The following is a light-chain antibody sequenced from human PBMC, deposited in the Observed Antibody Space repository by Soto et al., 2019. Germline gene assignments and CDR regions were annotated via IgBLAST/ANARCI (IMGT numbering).Light chain of an antibody. CDR2: GAS. J-gene: IGKJ1*01. CDR1: QSVSNNY. V-gene: IGKV3-20*01. CDR3: QQYGSSGT. Sequence: EMVLTQSPGTLSLSPGEIATLSCRASQSVSNNYLAWYQQKPGQAPRLLIYGASNRATGIPDRFSASGSGTDFTLTISRLEPEDFAVYYCQQYGSSGTFGQGTKVDI.